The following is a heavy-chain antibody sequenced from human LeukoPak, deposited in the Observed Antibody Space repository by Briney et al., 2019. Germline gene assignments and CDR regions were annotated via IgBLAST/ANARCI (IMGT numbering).Heavy chain of an antibody. CDR3: AKGDDILTGDFDY. CDR1: GFTVSNNY. D-gene: IGHD3-9*01. Sequence: GGSLRLSCAASGFTVSNNYMSWVRQAPGKGLEWVSVIYRVGSTYYADSVKGRFTISRDNSKNTLYLQMNSLRAEDTAVYYCAKGDDILTGDFDYWGQGTLVTVSS. J-gene: IGHJ4*02. V-gene: IGHV3-66*01. CDR2: IYRVGST.